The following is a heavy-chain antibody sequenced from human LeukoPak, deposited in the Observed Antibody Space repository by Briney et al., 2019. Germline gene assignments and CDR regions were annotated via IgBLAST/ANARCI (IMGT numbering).Heavy chain of an antibody. CDR2: INSDGRT. V-gene: IGHV3-53*01. CDR3: ARGDFDY. J-gene: IGHJ4*02. Sequence: GGSLRLSCAASGLTVSSNYMNWVRQTPGKGLEWVSIINSDGRTYYADSVKGRFTISRDNSKNTLYLQMNSLGADDTAVYYCARGDFDYWGQGTLVTVSS. CDR1: GLTVSSNY.